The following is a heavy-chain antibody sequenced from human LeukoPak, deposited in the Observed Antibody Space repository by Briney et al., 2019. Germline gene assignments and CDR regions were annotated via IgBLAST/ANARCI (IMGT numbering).Heavy chain of an antibody. CDR2: ICTSGRT. CDR3: ARGGKWTYSDFDY. D-gene: IGHD1-26*01. V-gene: IGHV4-61*02. Sequence: SQTLSLTCTVSGGSISSGSYYWSWIRQPAGKGLEWIGRICTSGRTNYNPSLQSRVTISVDTSKTQFSLKLNSVTAADTAVYYCARGGKWTYSDFDYWGQGTLVTVSS. J-gene: IGHJ4*02. CDR1: GGSISSGSYY.